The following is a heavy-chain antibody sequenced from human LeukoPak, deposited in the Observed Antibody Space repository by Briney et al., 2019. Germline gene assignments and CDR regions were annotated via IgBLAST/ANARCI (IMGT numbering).Heavy chain of an antibody. CDR2: INPSGGST. CDR1: GYTFTSYY. J-gene: IGHJ4*02. D-gene: IGHD5-24*01. Sequence: ASVKVSCKASGYTFTSYYMHWVRQAPGQGLEWMGIINPSGGSTSYAQKFQGRVTMTRDMSTSTVYMELSSLRAEDTAVYYCARGDGTFWGLPFWGQGTLVTVSS. CDR3: ARGDGTFWGLPF. V-gene: IGHV1-46*01.